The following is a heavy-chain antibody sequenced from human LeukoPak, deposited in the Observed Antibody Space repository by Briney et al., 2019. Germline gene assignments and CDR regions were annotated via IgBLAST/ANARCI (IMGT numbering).Heavy chain of an antibody. CDR2: TRSKANSYAT. CDR3: TRQGHANSSGWSDY. CDR1: GFTFSGSA. V-gene: IGHV3-73*01. J-gene: IGHJ4*02. Sequence: GGSLRLSCAASGFTFSGSAMHWVRQASGKGLEWVGRTRSKANSYATAYAASVKGRFTISRDDSKNTAYLQMNSLKTEDTAVYYCTRQGHANSSGWSDYWGQGTLVTVSS. D-gene: IGHD6-19*01.